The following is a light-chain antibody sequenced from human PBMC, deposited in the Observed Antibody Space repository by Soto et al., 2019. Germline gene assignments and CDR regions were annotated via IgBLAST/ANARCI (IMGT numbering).Light chain of an antibody. CDR1: SSDVGAYNY. J-gene: IGLJ1*01. CDR3: SSYTSSSTRV. CDR2: EVS. V-gene: IGLV2-14*01. Sequence: QSALTQPASVSGSPGQSITISCTGTSSDVGAYNYVSWYQQHPGKAPKLMIYEVSNRPSGVSDRFSGSKSGNTASLTISGLQVEDEADYYCSSYTSSSTRVFGTGTKLTVL.